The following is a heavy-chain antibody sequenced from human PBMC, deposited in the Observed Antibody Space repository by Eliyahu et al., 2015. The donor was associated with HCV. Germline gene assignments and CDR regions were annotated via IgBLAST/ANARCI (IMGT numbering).Heavy chain of an antibody. Sequence: QVTLKESGPVLVKPTETLTLTCTVSGXSXRNATMGVSWIRQPPGKALEWLAHIFSSDEKSYSTSLKSRLTISKDTSKSQVVLTMSNMDPVDTATYYCARVYYYDSSGYSFDYWGQGTLVTVSS. CDR2: IFSSDEK. D-gene: IGHD3-22*01. CDR3: ARVYYYDSSGYSFDY. V-gene: IGHV2-26*01. CDR1: GXSXRNATMG. J-gene: IGHJ4*02.